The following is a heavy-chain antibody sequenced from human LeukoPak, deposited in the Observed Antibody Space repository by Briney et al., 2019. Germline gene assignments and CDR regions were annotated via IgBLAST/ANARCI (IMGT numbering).Heavy chain of an antibody. CDR2: INWNGGST. D-gene: IGHD2-15*01. CDR1: GFTFDDYG. V-gene: IGHV3-20*01. Sequence: GGSLRLSCAASGFTFDDYGMSWVRQAPGKGLEWVSGINWNGGSTGYADSVKSRFTISRDNAKNSLYLQMNSLRAEDTALYHCARDPNTLKYCSGGSRSGFYHGMDVWGQGTTVTVSS. CDR3: ARDPNTLKYCSGGSRSGFYHGMDV. J-gene: IGHJ6*02.